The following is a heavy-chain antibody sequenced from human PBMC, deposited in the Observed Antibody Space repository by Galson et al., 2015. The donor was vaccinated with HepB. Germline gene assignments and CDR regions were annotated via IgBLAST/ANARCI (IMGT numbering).Heavy chain of an antibody. J-gene: IGHJ4*02. Sequence: SLRLSCAASGFTFSSYAMHWVRQAPGKGLEWVAVISYDGSNKYYADSVKGRFTISRDNSKNTLYLQMNSLIAEDTAVYYCARDAEAIFGVVNFFDYWGQGTLVTVSS. CDR2: ISYDGSNK. D-gene: IGHD3-3*01. V-gene: IGHV3-30-3*01. CDR1: GFTFSSYA. CDR3: ARDAEAIFGVVNFFDY.